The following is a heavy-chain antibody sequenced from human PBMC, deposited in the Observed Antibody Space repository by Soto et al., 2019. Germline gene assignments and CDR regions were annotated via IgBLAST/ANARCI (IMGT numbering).Heavy chain of an antibody. CDR3: ARGPYSSSWYWFDP. V-gene: IGHV4-31*03. J-gene: IGHJ5*02. CDR2: IYYSGST. D-gene: IGHD6-13*01. CDR1: GGSIISGGYY. Sequence: SETLSLTCTVSGGSIISGGYYFICIRQHPGKGLEWIGYIYYSGSTYYNPSLKSRVTISVDTSKNQFSLKLSSVTAADTAVYYCARGPYSSSWYWFDPWGQGTLVTVSS.